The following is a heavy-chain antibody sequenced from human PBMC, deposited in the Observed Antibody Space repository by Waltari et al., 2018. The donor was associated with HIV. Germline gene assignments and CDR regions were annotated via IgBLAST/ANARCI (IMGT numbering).Heavy chain of an antibody. CDR3: AHTWLSHRDPYYFDY. CDR1: GFSLSTSGMA. J-gene: IGHJ4*02. Sequence: QITLKESGPTLVKPTQTLTLTCTFSGFSLSTSGMAVGWIRQPPGKALEWLALIYWDDDKRYSPSLKSRLTITKDTSKNQVVLTMTNMDPVDTATYYCAHTWLSHRDPYYFDYWGQGTLVTVSS. V-gene: IGHV2-5*02. D-gene: IGHD3-22*01. CDR2: IYWDDDK.